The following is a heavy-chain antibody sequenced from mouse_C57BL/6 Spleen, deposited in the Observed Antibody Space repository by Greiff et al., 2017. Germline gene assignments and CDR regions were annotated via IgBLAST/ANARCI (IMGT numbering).Heavy chain of an antibody. J-gene: IGHJ2*01. Sequence: QVQLQQPGAELVKPGASVKMSCKASGYTFTSYWITWVKQRPGQGLEWIGDIYPGSGSTNYNEKFKSKATLTVDTSSSTAYMQLSSLTSEDSAVYYWARAGGSSYYFDYWGQGTTLTVSS. D-gene: IGHD1-1*01. CDR1: GYTFTSYW. V-gene: IGHV1-55*01. CDR2: IYPGSGST. CDR3: ARAGGSSYYFDY.